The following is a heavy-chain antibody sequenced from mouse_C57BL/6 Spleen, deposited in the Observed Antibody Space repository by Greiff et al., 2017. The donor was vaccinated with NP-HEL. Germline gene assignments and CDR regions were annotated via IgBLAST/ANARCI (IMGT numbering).Heavy chain of an antibody. D-gene: IGHD2-5*01. Sequence: VQLQRSGPELVKPGASVKISCKASGYAFSSSWMNWVKQRPGKGLEWIGRIYPGDGDTNYNGKFKGKATLTADKSSSTAYMQLSSLTSEDSAVYVCAREGSNYGGFAYWGQGTLVTVSA. CDR3: AREGSNYGGFAY. V-gene: IGHV1-82*01. CDR1: GYAFSSSW. J-gene: IGHJ3*01. CDR2: IYPGDGDT.